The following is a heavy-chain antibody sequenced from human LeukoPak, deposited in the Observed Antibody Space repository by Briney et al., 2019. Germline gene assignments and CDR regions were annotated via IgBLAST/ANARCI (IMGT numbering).Heavy chain of an antibody. J-gene: IGHJ6*02. Sequence: GGSLRLSCAVSGLTFNNYAMSWVRQAPGKGLERVSAISKSGDHTYYAASAKGRFTIYRDNSKNTQYLQMNSLRAEDTAVYYCATSWGPDTSAFRWGRDGMDVWGQGTTVIVS. CDR1: GLTFNNYA. CDR3: ATSWGPDTSAFRWGRDGMDV. CDR2: ISKSGDHT. V-gene: IGHV3-23*01. D-gene: IGHD3-16*01.